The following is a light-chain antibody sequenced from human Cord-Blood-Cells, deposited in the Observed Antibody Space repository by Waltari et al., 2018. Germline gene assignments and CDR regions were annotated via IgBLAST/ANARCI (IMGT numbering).Light chain of an antibody. Sequence: DIQMTQLLPSLPEPVRERVTIPCRASQGISNSLAWYQQKPGKDPKLLIYAASRLESGVPSRFSGSGSGTDYTLTISSLQPDDFATYYCQQYYSTPWTFGQGTKVEIK. CDR2: AAS. CDR1: QGISNS. J-gene: IGKJ1*01. CDR3: QQYYSTPWT. V-gene: IGKV1-NL1*01.